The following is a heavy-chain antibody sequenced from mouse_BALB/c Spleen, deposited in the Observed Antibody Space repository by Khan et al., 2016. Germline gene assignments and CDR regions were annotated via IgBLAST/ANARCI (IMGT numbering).Heavy chain of an antibody. Sequence: DLVKPGASVKLSCKTSGYTFTSYWINWIRQRPGQGLEWIGRIDPGSDSTYYNEMFKGKTTLTIDTSSSTAYIQLSSLSSEDSAVYFCARVGGFSLYRYFDGWGAGTTVTVSS. CDR2: IDPGSDST. CDR3: ARVGGFSLYRYFDG. CDR1: GYTFTSYW. D-gene: IGHD1-1*02. V-gene: IGHV1S41*01. J-gene: IGHJ1*01.